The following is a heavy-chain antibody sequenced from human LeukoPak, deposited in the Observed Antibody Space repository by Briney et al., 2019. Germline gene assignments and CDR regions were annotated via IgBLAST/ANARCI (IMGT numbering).Heavy chain of an antibody. Sequence: GGSLRLSCAASGFTINNYAMNWVRQAPGKGLEWVSSISGGGETTYYADSAKGRFTISRDNSQNTLYLQMNSLRAEDTAVYYCARDYADYVGYFFFDYWGQGTLVTVSS. J-gene: IGHJ4*02. CDR3: ARDYADYVGYFFFDY. V-gene: IGHV3-23*01. CDR2: ISGGGETT. D-gene: IGHD4-17*01. CDR1: GFTINNYA.